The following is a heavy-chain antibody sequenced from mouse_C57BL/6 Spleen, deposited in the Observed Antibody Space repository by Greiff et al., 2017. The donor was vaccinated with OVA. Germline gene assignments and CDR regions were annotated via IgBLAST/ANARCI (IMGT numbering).Heavy chain of an antibody. CDR2: IYPGDGDT. J-gene: IGHJ4*01. CDR1: GYAFSSYW. CDR3: ARSGATVVANYYAMDY. V-gene: IGHV1-80*01. Sequence: VHLVESGAELVKPGASVKISCKASGYAFSSYWMNWVKQRPGKGLEWIGQIYPGDGDTNYNGKFKGKATLTADKSSSTAYMQLSSLTSEDSAVYFCARSGATVVANYYAMDYWGQGTSVTVSS. D-gene: IGHD1-1*01.